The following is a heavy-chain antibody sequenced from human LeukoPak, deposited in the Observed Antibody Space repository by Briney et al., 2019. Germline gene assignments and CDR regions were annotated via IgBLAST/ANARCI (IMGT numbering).Heavy chain of an antibody. Sequence: PSETLSLTCTVSGGSITSSSFHWGWIRQPPGKGLEWIGNIYYRGSTYYNPSLKSRVTISVDTSKNQFSLKLSSVTAADTAVFYCARQKGFPWYFDLWGRGTLVTVSS. V-gene: IGHV4-39*01. J-gene: IGHJ2*01. CDR3: ARQKGFPWYFDL. CDR2: IYYRGST. CDR1: GGSITSSSFH.